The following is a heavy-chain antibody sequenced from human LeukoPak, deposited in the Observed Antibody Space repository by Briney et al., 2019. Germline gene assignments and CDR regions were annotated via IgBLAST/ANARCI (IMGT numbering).Heavy chain of an antibody. CDR3: TKVGSSSYAFDI. J-gene: IGHJ3*02. V-gene: IGHV3-9*01. CDR2: ISWNSGSI. CDR1: GFTFDDYA. Sequence: PGGSLRLSCAASGFTFDDYAMHWVRQAPGKGLEWVSGISWNSGSIGYADSVKGRFTISRDNAKNSLYLRMNSLRAEDTALYYCTKVGSSSYAFDIWGQGTMVTVSS. D-gene: IGHD2-2*01.